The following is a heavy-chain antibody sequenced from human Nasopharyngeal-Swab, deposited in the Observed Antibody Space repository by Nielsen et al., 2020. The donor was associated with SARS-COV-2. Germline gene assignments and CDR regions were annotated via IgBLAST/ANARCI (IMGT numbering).Heavy chain of an antibody. V-gene: IGHV3-23*01. CDR1: GFTFSSYA. CDR2: ISGSGGST. D-gene: IGHD5-18*01. J-gene: IGHJ4*02. Sequence: GESLKISCAASGFTFSSYAMSWVRQAPGKGLEWVSAISGSGGSTYYADSVKGRFTISRDNSKNTLYLQMNSLRAEDTAVYYCANIGGYSLGFDYWGQGTLVTVSS. CDR3: ANIGGYSLGFDY.